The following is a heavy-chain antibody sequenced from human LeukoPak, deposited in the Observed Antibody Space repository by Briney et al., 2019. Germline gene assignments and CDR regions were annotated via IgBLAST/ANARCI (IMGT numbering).Heavy chain of an antibody. Sequence: PGGSLRLSCAASGFTFSSYWMSWVRQAPGKGLEWVANIKQDGSEKYYVDSVKGRFTISRDNAKNSLYLQMNSLRAEDTAVYYCAREGIVVVTATEPFDYWGQETLVTVSS. CDR2: IKQDGSEK. CDR1: GFTFSSYW. CDR3: AREGIVVVTATEPFDY. V-gene: IGHV3-7*01. J-gene: IGHJ4*02. D-gene: IGHD2-21*02.